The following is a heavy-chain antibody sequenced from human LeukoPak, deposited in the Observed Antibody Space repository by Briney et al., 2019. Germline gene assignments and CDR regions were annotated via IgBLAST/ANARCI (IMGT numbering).Heavy chain of an antibody. CDR3: ARDIGYCSSTSCSIWFDP. D-gene: IGHD2-2*03. CDR2: INPNSGGT. CDR1: GYTFTCYY. V-gene: IGHV1-2*02. J-gene: IGHJ5*02. Sequence: ASVKVSCKASGYTFTCYYMHWVRQAPGQGLEWMGWINPNSGGTNYAQKFQGRVTMTRDTSISTAYMELSRLRSDDTAVYYCARDIGYCSSTSCSIWFDPWGQGTLVTVSS.